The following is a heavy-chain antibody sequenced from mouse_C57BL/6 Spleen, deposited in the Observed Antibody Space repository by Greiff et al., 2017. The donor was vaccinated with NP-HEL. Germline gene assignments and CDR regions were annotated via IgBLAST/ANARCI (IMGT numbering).Heavy chain of an antibody. D-gene: IGHD1-1*01. CDR2: IRNKANNHAT. CDR1: GFTFSDAW. V-gene: IGHV6-6*01. Sequence: EVKLVESGGGLVQPGGSMKLSCAASGFTFSDAWMDWVRQSPEKGLEWVAEIRNKANNHATYYAESVKGRFTISRDDSKSSVYLQMNSLRAEDTGIDYCTRRLLRSYFDYWGQGTTLTVSS. J-gene: IGHJ2*01. CDR3: TRRLLRSYFDY.